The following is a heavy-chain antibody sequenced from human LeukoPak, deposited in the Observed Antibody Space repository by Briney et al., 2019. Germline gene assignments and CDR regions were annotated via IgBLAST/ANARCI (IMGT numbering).Heavy chain of an antibody. CDR3: ARRGYDSSGYIDY. Sequence: GGSLRLSCAASGFTFSSYGMHWVRQAPGNGLEWVAVIWYDGSNKYYADSVKGRFTISRDNSKNTLYLQMNSLRAEDTAVYYCARRGYDSSGYIDYWGQGTLVTVSS. CDR1: GFTFSSYG. V-gene: IGHV3-33*01. CDR2: IWYDGSNK. D-gene: IGHD3-22*01. J-gene: IGHJ4*02.